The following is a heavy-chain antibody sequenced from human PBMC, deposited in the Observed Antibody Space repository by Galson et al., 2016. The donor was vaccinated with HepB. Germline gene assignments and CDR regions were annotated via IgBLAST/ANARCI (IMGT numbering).Heavy chain of an antibody. V-gene: IGHV3-33*05. Sequence: SLRLSCAASGFTFSYFGINWVRQAPGQGLEWIVGIQYDGSKEYYADSVKGRFTVSRDNSKNVVYLQMNSLRAEDTAVYFCARDSLPHPTFDFWDQGTLVTVSS. CDR1: GFTFSYFG. CDR2: IQYDGSKE. CDR3: ARDSLPHPTFDF. J-gene: IGHJ4*02.